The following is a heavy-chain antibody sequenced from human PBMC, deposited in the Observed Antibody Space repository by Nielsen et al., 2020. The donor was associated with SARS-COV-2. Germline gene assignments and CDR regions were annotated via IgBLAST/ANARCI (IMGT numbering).Heavy chain of an antibody. V-gene: IGHV3-48*03. CDR2: ISSSGSTI. CDR3: ARAEYYYDSSGYPVGAFDI. D-gene: IGHD3-22*01. Sequence: GESLKISCAASGFTFSSYEMNWVRQAPGKGLEWVSYISSSGSTIYYADSVKGRFTISRDNAKNSLYLQMNSLRAEDTAVYYCARAEYYYDSSGYPVGAFDIWGQGTMVTVSS. J-gene: IGHJ3*02. CDR1: GFTFSSYE.